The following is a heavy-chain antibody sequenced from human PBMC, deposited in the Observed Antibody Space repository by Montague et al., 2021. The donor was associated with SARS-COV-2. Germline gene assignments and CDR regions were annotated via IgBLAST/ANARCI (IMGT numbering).Heavy chain of an antibody. D-gene: IGHD1-26*01. CDR3: ASGDDNGSGYLDV. Sequence: SETRSLTCAVFDGSFSDFYWSWIRQPPGEGLEWIGEINHSGTTYYNPSXRSRVTISVDTSKNQLSLKLNSVTAADAAVYYCASGDDNGSGYLDVWGKGTTVTVSS. J-gene: IGHJ6*03. CDR2: INHSGTT. V-gene: IGHV4-34*01. CDR1: DGSFSDFY.